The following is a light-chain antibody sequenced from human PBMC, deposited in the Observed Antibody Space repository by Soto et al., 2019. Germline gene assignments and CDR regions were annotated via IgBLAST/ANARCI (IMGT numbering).Light chain of an antibody. J-gene: IGKJ4*01. CDR2: AAS. CDR3: QQSYSTPLT. Sequence: DIQMTQSPSSLSASVGDRFTMTFRASQSISSYLNWYQQKPGKAPKLLIYAASSLQSGVPSRFSGSGSGTDFTLTISSLQPEDFATYYCQQSYSTPLTFGGGTKVDIK. CDR1: QSISSY. V-gene: IGKV1-39*01.